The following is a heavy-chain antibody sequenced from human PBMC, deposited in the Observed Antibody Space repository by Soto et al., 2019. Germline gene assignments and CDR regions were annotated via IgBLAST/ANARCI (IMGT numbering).Heavy chain of an antibody. V-gene: IGHV3-30-3*01. Sequence: GGSLRLSCAASGFTFSSYAMHWVRQAPGKGLEWVAVISYDGSNKYYADSVKGRFTISRDNSKNTLYLQMNSLRAEDTAVYYCAREKYCSSTSCYNYGMDVWGQGTTVTVSS. CDR1: GFTFSSYA. CDR2: ISYDGSNK. J-gene: IGHJ6*02. CDR3: AREKYCSSTSCYNYGMDV. D-gene: IGHD2-2*02.